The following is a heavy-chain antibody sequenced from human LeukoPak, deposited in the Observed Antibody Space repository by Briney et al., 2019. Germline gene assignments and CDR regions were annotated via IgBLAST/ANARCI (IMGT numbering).Heavy chain of an antibody. V-gene: IGHV1-2*02. J-gene: IGHJ5*02. CDR3: VRDVVTMVRGVIPWFDP. Sequence: ASVKVSCKASGYTFTGYDMHWVRQAPGQGLEWMGWIIPNSGGTNYAQKFQGRVTMTRGTSISTAYMELSRLRSDDTAVYYCVRDVVTMVRGVIPWFDPWGQGALVTVSS. CDR2: IIPNSGGT. CDR1: GYTFTGYD. D-gene: IGHD3-10*01.